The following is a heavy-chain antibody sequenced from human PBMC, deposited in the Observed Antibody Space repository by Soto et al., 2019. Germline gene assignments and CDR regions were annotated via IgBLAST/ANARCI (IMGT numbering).Heavy chain of an antibody. Sequence: GESLKISCAASGFTFSSYWMHWVRQAPGKGLVWVSRINGDGSTTTYADSVKGRFTISRDNAKNTLSLQMNSLKAEDTAVYYCAGRYCSADSCVYYWGQGTLVTVSS. CDR2: INGDGSTT. CDR1: GFTFSSYW. CDR3: AGRYCSADSCVYY. J-gene: IGHJ4*02. D-gene: IGHD2-15*01. V-gene: IGHV3-74*01.